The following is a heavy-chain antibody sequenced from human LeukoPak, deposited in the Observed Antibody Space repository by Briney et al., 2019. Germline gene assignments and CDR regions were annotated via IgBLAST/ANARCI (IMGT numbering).Heavy chain of an antibody. Sequence: KPGGSLRLSCAASGFTLSDYYMSWIRQAPGKGLEWVSYISSSGSTIYYADSVKGRFTISRDNAKNSLYLQMNSLRAEDTAAYYCARRYNWGYFDYWGQGTLVTVSS. J-gene: IGHJ4*02. CDR3: ARRYNWGYFDY. CDR2: ISSSGSTI. V-gene: IGHV3-11*01. D-gene: IGHD7-27*01. CDR1: GFTLSDYY.